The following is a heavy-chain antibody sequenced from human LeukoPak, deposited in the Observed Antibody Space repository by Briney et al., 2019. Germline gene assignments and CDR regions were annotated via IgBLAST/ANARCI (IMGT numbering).Heavy chain of an antibody. CDR1: GGSISSYY. D-gene: IGHD5-18*01. Sequence: SSETLSLTCTVSGGSISSYYWSWIRQPPGKGLECIGYIYYSGSTNYNPSLKSRVTISVDTSKNQFSLKLSSVTAADTAVYYCARVLRGYSYGYFDYWGQGTLVTVSS. CDR2: IYYSGST. V-gene: IGHV4-59*01. CDR3: ARVLRGYSYGYFDY. J-gene: IGHJ4*02.